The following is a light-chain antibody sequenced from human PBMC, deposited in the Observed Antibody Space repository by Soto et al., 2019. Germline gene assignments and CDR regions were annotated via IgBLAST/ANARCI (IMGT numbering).Light chain of an antibody. V-gene: IGKV3-20*01. CDR1: QSATGTN. CDR3: HQYGSSLGT. Sequence: ELVLTQSPGTLSLSPGAGATLSCRASQSATGTNLAWYQQRAGQAPRLLIYDAVRRATGIPGRFSGSGSGTDFTLTISRLEPEDVAVYYCHQYGSSLGTFGQGTKVDIK. CDR2: DAV. J-gene: IGKJ2*01.